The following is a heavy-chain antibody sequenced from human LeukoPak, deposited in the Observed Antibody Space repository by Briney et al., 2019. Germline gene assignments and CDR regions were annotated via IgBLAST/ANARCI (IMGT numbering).Heavy chain of an antibody. CDR3: AKDLQSTNLYYFDY. V-gene: IGHV3-23*01. Sequence: PGGSLRLSCAASGFTFSSYAMRWVRQAPGKGLEWVSAISGSGGTTYYADSVKGRFTISRDNSKNTLYLQMNNLRAEDTAVYYCAKDLQSTNLYYFDYWGQGTLVTVSS. CDR2: ISGSGGTT. D-gene: IGHD4-11*01. CDR1: GFTFSSYA. J-gene: IGHJ4*02.